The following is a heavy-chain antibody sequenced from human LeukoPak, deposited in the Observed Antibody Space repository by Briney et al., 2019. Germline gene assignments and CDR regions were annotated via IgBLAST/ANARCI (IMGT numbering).Heavy chain of an antibody. D-gene: IGHD3-10*01. J-gene: IGHJ5*02. Sequence: SGTLSLTCTVSGGSISGHYWSWVRQPAGKGLEWIGRIYMTGSTNYNPSLMSRVSMSVDMSKNQFSLKLSSVTAADTAVYFCARVALFGSGSYYWFDPWGQGTLVTVSS. CDR1: GGSISGHY. CDR3: ARVALFGSGSYYWFDP. CDR2: IYMTGST. V-gene: IGHV4-4*07.